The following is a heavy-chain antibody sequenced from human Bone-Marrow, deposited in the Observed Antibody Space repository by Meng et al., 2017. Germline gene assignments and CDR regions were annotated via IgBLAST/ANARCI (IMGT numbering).Heavy chain of an antibody. Sequence: ASVKVSCKASGYTFTSYGISWVRQAPGQGLEWMGWISAYNGNTNYAQKLQGRVTMTTDTSTSTAYMELRSLRSDDTAVYYCAREYCGGDCYSGLSLDYWGQGTLVTGSS. CDR1: GYTFTSYG. D-gene: IGHD2-21*02. CDR3: AREYCGGDCYSGLSLDY. V-gene: IGHV1-18*01. CDR2: ISAYNGNT. J-gene: IGHJ4*02.